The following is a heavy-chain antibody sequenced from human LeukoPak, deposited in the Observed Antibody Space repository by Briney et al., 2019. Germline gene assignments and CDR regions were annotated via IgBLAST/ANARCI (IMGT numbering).Heavy chain of an antibody. CDR1: GFTFSSYA. J-gene: IGHJ6*02. D-gene: IGHD5-12*01. Sequence: PGGSLRLSCAASGFTFSSYAMSWVRQAPGKGLEWVSAISGSGGSTYYADSVKGRFTISRDNSRHTLYLQMNSLRAEDTVIYYCARGSGGYDYYYYYGMDVWDQGTTVTVSS. CDR3: ARGSGGYDYYYYYGMDV. V-gene: IGHV3-23*01. CDR2: ISGSGGST.